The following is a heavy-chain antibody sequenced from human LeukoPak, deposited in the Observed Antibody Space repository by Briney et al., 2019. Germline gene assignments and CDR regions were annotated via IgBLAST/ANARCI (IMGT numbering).Heavy chain of an antibody. CDR1: GFTFNNYW. CDR2: IKQDGSGK. J-gene: IGHJ4*02. CDR3: AKASIAGAIGVLDY. Sequence: GGSLRLSCAAFGFTFNNYWMSWVRQAPGKGREWVANIKQDGSGKHYVDSVKGRFTISRDNAKNSLYLQMNSLRAEATAVYFCAKASIAGAIGVLDYWGQGTLVTVSS. V-gene: IGHV3-7*01. D-gene: IGHD1-26*01.